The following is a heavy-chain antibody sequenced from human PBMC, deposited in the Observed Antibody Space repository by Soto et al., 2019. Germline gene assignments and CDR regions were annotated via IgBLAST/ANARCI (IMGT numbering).Heavy chain of an antibody. CDR2: ISYDGSNK. CDR3: AKGRSSYDFWSGYFSYYGMDV. V-gene: IGHV3-30*18. Sequence: QVQLVESGGGVVQPGRSLRLSCAASGFTFSSYGMHWVRQAPGKGLEWVAVISYDGSNKYYADSVKGRFTISRDNSKNPLYQQMNSLGAEDTAVYYCAKGRSSYDFWSGYFSYYGMDVWGQGTTVTVSS. D-gene: IGHD3-3*01. CDR1: GFTFSSYG. J-gene: IGHJ6*02.